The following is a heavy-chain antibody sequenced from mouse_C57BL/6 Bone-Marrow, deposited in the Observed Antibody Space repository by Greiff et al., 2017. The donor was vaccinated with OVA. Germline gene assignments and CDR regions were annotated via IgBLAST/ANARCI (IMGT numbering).Heavy chain of an antibody. J-gene: IGHJ3*01. CDR2: ISSGGDYI. D-gene: IGHD2-5*01. V-gene: IGHV5-9-1*02. CDR3: TRAPYSNYFAWFAY. CDR1: GFTFSSYA. Sequence: DVQLVESGEGLVKPGGSLKLSCAASGFTFSSYAMSWVRQTPEKRLEWVAYISSGGDYIYYADTVKGRFTISRDNARNTLYLQMSSLKSEDTAMYYCTRAPYSNYFAWFAYWGQGTLVTVSA.